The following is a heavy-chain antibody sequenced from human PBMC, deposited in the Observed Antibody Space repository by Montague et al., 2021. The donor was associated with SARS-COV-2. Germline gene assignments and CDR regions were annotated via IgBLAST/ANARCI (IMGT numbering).Heavy chain of an antibody. J-gene: IGHJ6*03. CDR1: GGSFSTYS. Sequence: SETLSLTCAVHGGSFSTYSWSWIRQPPGKGLEWIGEIHHGGSINYNPSLKSRVTISADTSKNQFSLKLTSVAAADTAVYYCARLGDGVVPSPILGVGPYYSYYYMDIWGKGTTVTVSS. CDR3: ARLGDGVVPSPILGVGPYYSYYYMDI. D-gene: IGHD3-10*01. V-gene: IGHV4-34*01. CDR2: IHHGGSI.